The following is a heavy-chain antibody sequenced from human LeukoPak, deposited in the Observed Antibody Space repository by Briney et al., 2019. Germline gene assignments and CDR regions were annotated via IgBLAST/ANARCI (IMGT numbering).Heavy chain of an antibody. Sequence: GGSLRLSCAASGFTFSDNAMSWVRQAPGKGLEWVSAISASGGTIYYADSVTGRFIISRDNSKNTLYLQMHSLRAEDTAVYYCAKATMIIGGFDYWGQGTLVTVSS. V-gene: IGHV3-23*01. J-gene: IGHJ4*02. CDR3: AKATMIIGGFDY. CDR1: GFTFSDNA. CDR2: ISASGGTI. D-gene: IGHD3-22*01.